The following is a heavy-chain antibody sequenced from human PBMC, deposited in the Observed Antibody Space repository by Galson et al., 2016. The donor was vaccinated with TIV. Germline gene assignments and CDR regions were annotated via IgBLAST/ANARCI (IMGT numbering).Heavy chain of an antibody. V-gene: IGHV1-2*02. J-gene: IGHJ4*02. Sequence: SVKVSCKASGYSFTDYYLHWVRQAPGQGLEWMGWINPKSGATKIAQKFQGRVTLTRDTSITTAYMDLSRLTSHDTAVYYCARDHFTVWTAMTTGLSYLEEWGEGSRVTDSA. D-gene: IGHD4-17*01. CDR3: ARDHFTVWTAMTTGLSYLEE. CDR2: INPKSGAT. CDR1: GYSFTDYY.